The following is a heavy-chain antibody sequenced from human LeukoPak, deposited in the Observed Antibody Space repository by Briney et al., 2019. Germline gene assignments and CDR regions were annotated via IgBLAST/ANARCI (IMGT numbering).Heavy chain of an antibody. D-gene: IGHD2/OR15-2a*01. CDR1: GFTFGSYA. CDR2: VSGNGINT. V-gene: IGHV3-23*01. Sequence: GGSLRLSCAASGFTFGSYAMSWIRQAPGKGLEWISAVSGNGINTFYADSVKGRFTISRDNSKNTLYLQINSLRAEDTALYYCATFIAYSTPFDYWGQGTQVTVAS. CDR3: ATFIAYSTPFDY. J-gene: IGHJ4*02.